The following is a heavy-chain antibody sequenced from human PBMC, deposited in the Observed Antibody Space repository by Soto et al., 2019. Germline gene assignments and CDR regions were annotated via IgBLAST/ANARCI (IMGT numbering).Heavy chain of an antibody. CDR2: IWYDGSNK. V-gene: IGHV3-33*01. CDR3: ARDSDGSFGQQTRLRGGLDY. J-gene: IGHJ4*02. Sequence: QVQLVESGGGVVQPGRSLRLSCAASGFTFSSYGMHWVRQAPGKGLEWVAVIWYDGSNKYYADSVKGRFTISRDNSKNTLYLQMNSLIAEDTAVYYCARDSDGSFGQQTRLRGGLDYWGQGTLVTVSS. D-gene: IGHD6-13*01. CDR1: GFTFSSYG.